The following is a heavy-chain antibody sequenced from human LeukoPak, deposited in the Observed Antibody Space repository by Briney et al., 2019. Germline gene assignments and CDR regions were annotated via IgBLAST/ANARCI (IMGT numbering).Heavy chain of an antibody. CDR1: GYTFTGYY. V-gene: IGHV1-2*02. CDR2: INPNSGGT. CDR3: ARVAAGSNGYDAFDI. D-gene: IGHD6-13*01. Sequence: GASVKVSCKASGYTFTGYYMHWVRQAPGQGLEWMGWINPNSGGTNYAQKFQGRVTMTRDTSISTAYMELSRLRSDDTAVYYCARVAAGSNGYDAFDIWGQGTMVTVSS. J-gene: IGHJ3*02.